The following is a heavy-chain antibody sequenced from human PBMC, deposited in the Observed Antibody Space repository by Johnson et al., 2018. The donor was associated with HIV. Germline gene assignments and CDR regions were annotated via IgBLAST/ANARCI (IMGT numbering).Heavy chain of an antibody. J-gene: IGHJ3*02. V-gene: IGHV3-73*01. CDR1: GFTFSGSA. CDR2: IRSKANSYAT. Sequence: EVQLVESGGGLVQPGSPLKLSCAASGFTFSGSAMHWVRQASGKGLEWVGRIRSKANSYATAYAASVQGRFTISRDDSKNTAYLQMESLRADDTALYYCARDKDYGGNHDAFDIWGQGTMVTVSS. CDR3: ARDKDYGGNHDAFDI. D-gene: IGHD4-23*01.